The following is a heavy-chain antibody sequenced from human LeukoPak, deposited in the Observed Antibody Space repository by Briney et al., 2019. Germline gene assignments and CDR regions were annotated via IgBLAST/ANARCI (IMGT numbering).Heavy chain of an antibody. CDR3: ARLSKIATAGPNYYHSMDV. J-gene: IGHJ6*02. CDR2: IYYSGST. D-gene: IGHD6-13*01. Sequence: SETLSLTCTVSGGSITNYYWTWIRQPPGKGLEWMGYIYYSGSTNYNPSPKSRVTISVDTSKNQFSLKLSSVTAADTALYYCARLSKIATAGPNYYHSMDVWGQGTTVTVSS. CDR1: GGSITNYY. V-gene: IGHV4-59*01.